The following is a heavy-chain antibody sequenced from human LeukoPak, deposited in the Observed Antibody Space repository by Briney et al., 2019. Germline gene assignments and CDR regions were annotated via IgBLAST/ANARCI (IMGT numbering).Heavy chain of an antibody. CDR2: FDPEDGET. CDR3: AAGVPWELRRGGYYFDY. V-gene: IGHV1-24*01. CDR1: GYTLTELS. J-gene: IGHJ4*02. D-gene: IGHD1-26*01. Sequence: GPVKVSCKVSGYTLTELSMHWVRQAPGKGLEWMGGFDPEDGETIYAQKFQGRVTMTEDTSTDTAYMELSSLRPEDTAVYYCAAGVPWELRRGGYYFDYWGQGTLVTVSS.